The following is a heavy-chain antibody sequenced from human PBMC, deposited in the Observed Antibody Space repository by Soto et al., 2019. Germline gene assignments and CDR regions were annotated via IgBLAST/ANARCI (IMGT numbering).Heavy chain of an antibody. V-gene: IGHV1-18*01. CDR3: ARDLYGSGSYQNYNWFDP. J-gene: IGHJ5*02. D-gene: IGHD3-10*01. CDR2: ISAYNGNT. Sequence: ASVKVSCKASGYTFTSYGISWVRQAPGQGLEWMGWISAYNGNTNYAQKLQGRATMTTDTSTSTAYMELRSLRSDDTAVYYCARDLYGSGSYQNYNWFDPWGQGTLVTVSS. CDR1: GYTFTSYG.